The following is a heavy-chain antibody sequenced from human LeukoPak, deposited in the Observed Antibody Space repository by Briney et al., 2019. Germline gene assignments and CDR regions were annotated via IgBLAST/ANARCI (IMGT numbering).Heavy chain of an antibody. D-gene: IGHD2-15*01. V-gene: IGHV4-39*07. J-gene: IGHJ3*02. CDR3: ARRACSGGSCYSQRGAFDI. CDR2: IYYSGST. CDR1: GGSISSSTYY. Sequence: SETLSLTCTVSGGSISSSTYYWDWIRQPPGKGLEWIGSIYYSGSTYYNPSLKSRVTISVDTSKYQFSLRLSSVTAADTAVYSCARRACSGGSCYSQRGAFDIWGQGTMVTVSS.